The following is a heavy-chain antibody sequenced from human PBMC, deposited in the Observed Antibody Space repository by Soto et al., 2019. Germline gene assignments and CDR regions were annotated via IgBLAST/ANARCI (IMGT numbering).Heavy chain of an antibody. CDR1: GASFSGYY. CDR2: IHHSGST. CDR3: ARGHSTSGYDS. V-gene: IGHV4-34*10. D-gene: IGHD6-6*01. Sequence: KPSETLSLTCSVYGASFSGYYWSWIRQSPGKGLEWIGEIHHSGSTHYNPFLKSRLTFSIDESQNQFYMMLTSVTAADKALYFCARGHSTSGYDSWGQGSLVTVSS. J-gene: IGHJ4*02.